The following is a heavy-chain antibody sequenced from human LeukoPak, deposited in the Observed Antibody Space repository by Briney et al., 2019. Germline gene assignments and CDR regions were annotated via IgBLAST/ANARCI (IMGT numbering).Heavy chain of an antibody. CDR2: IGISSGNT. D-gene: IGHD2-2*01. J-gene: IGHJ4*02. CDR3: ARDAKYAFDN. Sequence: GGSLRLSCAASGFTFSSYSMNWVRQAPGKGLEWISYIGISSGNTKYADSVKGRFTISGDKAKNSVYLQMNSLRVEDTAVYYCARDAKYAFDNWGQGTLVTVSS. CDR1: GFTFSSYS. V-gene: IGHV3-48*01.